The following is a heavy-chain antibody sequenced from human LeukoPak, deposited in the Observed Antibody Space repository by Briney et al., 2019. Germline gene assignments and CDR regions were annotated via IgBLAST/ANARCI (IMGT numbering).Heavy chain of an antibody. CDR1: GASFSSYY. CDR2: IYTTGST. V-gene: IGHV4-4*07. D-gene: IGHD6-19*01. Sequence: SETLSLTCTVSGASFSSYYYNWIRQSAGKRLEWIGRIYTTGSTNYSPSFKSRVTMSVHTSKNQLSLKLSSGTAADTAVYYCARDSGWYWYDYWGQGTLVTVSS. CDR3: ARDSGWYWYDY. J-gene: IGHJ4*02.